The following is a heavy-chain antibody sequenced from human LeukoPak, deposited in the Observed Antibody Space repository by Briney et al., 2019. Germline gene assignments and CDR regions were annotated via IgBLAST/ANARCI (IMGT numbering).Heavy chain of an antibody. CDR2: VSDSSSTI. CDR3: ARDGGASSGWAL. Sequence: PGGSLRLSCAASGFTFSSYSMDWVRRAPGKGLEWVSYVSDSSSTILYADSVKGRFTISRDDAKSSLFLQMNSLRDEDTAVYYCARDGGASSGWALWGQGTLVTVSS. D-gene: IGHD6-19*01. V-gene: IGHV3-48*02. J-gene: IGHJ4*02. CDR1: GFTFSSYS.